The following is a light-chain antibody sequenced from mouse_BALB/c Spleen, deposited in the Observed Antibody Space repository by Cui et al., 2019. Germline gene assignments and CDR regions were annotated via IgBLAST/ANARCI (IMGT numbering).Light chain of an antibody. CDR3: QNDYSYPLT. CDR1: PSLLNSGNQKNY. Sequence: IVLTQSPSSMTVSAGEKVTMTCNSSPSLLNSGNQKNYLTWYQQKPGQPPKLLIYWASTRESGVPDRFTGSGSGTDFTLTISSVQAEDLAVYYCQNDYSYPLTFGAGTKLELK. V-gene: IGKV8-19*01. J-gene: IGKJ5*01. CDR2: WAS.